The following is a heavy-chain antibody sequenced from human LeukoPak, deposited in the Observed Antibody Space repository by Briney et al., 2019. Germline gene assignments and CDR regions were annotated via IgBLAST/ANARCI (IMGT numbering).Heavy chain of an antibody. CDR1: GLTGSHNY. CDR2: IHTSGDT. V-gene: IGHV3-53*01. D-gene: IGHD4-17*01. Sequence: GGSLRLSSAASGLTGSHNYVSWVRQAPGKGLEWVSAIHTSGDTCYADSVEGRFTISRDTSKNTLYLQINSLRVEDTAVYYCIVFGDSNHWGQGTLVTVSS. CDR3: IVFGDSNH. J-gene: IGHJ5*02.